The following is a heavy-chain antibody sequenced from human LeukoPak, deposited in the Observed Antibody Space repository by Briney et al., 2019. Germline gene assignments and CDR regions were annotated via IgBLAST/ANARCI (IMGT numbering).Heavy chain of an antibody. CDR3: AKVDFFDTHEY. D-gene: IGHD3-9*01. J-gene: IGHJ4*02. Sequence: GRSLRLPCAASGFTYSSYCMHWVRLAPGKGLEGVAVISYDGSNKYYADSVKGRFTISRDNSKNTLYLQMNSLRVEDTDLYYCAKVDFFDTHEYGGQGTLVTVSS. CDR1: GFTYSSYC. CDR2: ISYDGSNK. V-gene: IGHV3-30*18.